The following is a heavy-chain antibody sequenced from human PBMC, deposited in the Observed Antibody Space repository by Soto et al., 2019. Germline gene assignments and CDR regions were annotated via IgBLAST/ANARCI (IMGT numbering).Heavy chain of an antibody. CDR2: IYYSGST. CDR3: ARETPPGSGSSN. J-gene: IGHJ4*02. V-gene: IGHV4-31*03. D-gene: IGHD3-10*01. CDR1: GGSIGSGGYY. Sequence: TLSLTCTVSGGSIGSGGYYWSWIRQHPGKGLEWIGYIYYSGSTYYNPSLKSRVTISVDTSKNQFSLKLSSVTAADTAVYYCARETPPGSGSSNRGQGTLVTVSS.